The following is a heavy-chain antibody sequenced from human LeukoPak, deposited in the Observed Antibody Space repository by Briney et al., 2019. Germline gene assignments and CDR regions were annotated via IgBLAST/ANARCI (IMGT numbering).Heavy chain of an antibody. Sequence: ASVKVSCKASGYSFTGYYMHWVRQAPGQGLEWMGWINPNSGGTNYAQKFQGRVTMTRGTSISTAYMELSRLRSDDTAVYYCARGYCSSATCYDWFDPWGQGTLVTVSS. CDR1: GYSFTGYY. V-gene: IGHV1-2*02. CDR3: ARGYCSSATCYDWFDP. J-gene: IGHJ5*02. CDR2: INPNSGGT. D-gene: IGHD2-2*01.